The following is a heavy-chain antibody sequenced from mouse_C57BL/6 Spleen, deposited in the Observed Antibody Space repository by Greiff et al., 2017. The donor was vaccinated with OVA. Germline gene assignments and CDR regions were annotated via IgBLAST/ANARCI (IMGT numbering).Heavy chain of an antibody. Sequence: QVQLQQPGAELVKPGASVKMSCKASGYTFTSYWITWVKQRPGQGLEWIGDISPGSGSTNYNEKFKSKATLTVDTSSSTAYVQLSSLTSEDSAVYYCARGGGAMDYWGQGTSVTVSS. CDR1: GYTFTSYW. J-gene: IGHJ4*01. CDR3: ARGGGAMDY. CDR2: ISPGSGST. V-gene: IGHV1-55*01.